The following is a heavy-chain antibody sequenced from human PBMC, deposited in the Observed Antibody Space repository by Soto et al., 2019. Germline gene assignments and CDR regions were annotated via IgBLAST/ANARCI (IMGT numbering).Heavy chain of an antibody. J-gene: IGHJ5*02. Sequence: QVQLQESGPGLVKPSQTLSLTCTVSGGSISSGGYYWSWIRQHPGKGLEWSGYIYYSGSTYYNPSLKSRVTISVDTSKNQFSLKLSSVTAADTAVYYCARDSHGHYDILPGLNWFDPWGQGTLVTVSS. CDR1: GGSISSGGYY. CDR2: IYYSGST. V-gene: IGHV4-31*03. D-gene: IGHD3-9*01. CDR3: ARDSHGHYDILPGLNWFDP.